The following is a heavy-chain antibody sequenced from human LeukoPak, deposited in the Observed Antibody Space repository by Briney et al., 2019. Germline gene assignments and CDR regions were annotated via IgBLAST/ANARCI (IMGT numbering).Heavy chain of an antibody. CDR2: FRGNGGNT. CDR1: AFTLSTIA. CDR3: ARDRRPRLAVFFDY. J-gene: IGHJ4*02. D-gene: IGHD3-3*02. Sequence: GSPRPSCAASAFTLSTIAMSWVSQAEGKGREWDSTFRGNGGNTYYADYVKGRFTISRDKSKNTLYLQMSSLRAEDTAVYYCARDRRPRLAVFFDYWGQGTLVTVSS. V-gene: IGHV3-23*01.